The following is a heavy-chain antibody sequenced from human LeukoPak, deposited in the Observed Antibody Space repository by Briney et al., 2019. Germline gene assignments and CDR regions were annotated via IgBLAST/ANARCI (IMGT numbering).Heavy chain of an antibody. V-gene: IGHV4-38-2*02. CDR2: IYHSGST. CDR1: GYSISSGYY. Sequence: PSETLSLTCTVSGYSISSGYYWGWIRQPPGKGLEWIGSIYHSGSTYYNPSLKSRVTISVDTSKNQFSLKLSSVTAADTAVYYCARQYYYGSGSPFDYWGQGTLVTVSS. J-gene: IGHJ4*02. D-gene: IGHD3-10*01. CDR3: ARQYYYGSGSPFDY.